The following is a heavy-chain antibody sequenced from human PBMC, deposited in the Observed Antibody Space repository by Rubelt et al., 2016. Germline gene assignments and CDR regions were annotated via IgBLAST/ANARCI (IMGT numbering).Heavy chain of an antibody. CDR3: ARSGENSGYWQFDY. Sequence: QVQLVQSGAEVKKPGASVKVSCKASGYTFTSYGISWVRQAPGQGLEWMGWISAYNGNTDYAQKLQGRVTMTRDTSTSTVYMELSSLRSEDTAVYYCARSGENSGYWQFDYWGQGTLVTVSS. D-gene: IGHD5-12*01. V-gene: IGHV1-18*01. J-gene: IGHJ4*02. CDR1: GYTFTSYG. CDR2: ISAYNGNT.